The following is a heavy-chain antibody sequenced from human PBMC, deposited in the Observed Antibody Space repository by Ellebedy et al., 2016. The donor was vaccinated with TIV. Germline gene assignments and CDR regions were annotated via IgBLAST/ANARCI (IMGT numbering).Heavy chain of an antibody. CDR1: GGSFSGFY. CDR3: ARGLDHAKGGVD. D-gene: IGHD2-8*01. V-gene: IGHV4-34*01. Sequence: MPSETLSLTCAVYGGSFSGFYLTWIRQPPGKGLEWIGEIHPYGTTYYSPSLKSRVTISADTSENRMSLKLTSVTAADTAIYYCARGLDHAKGGVDWGQGTLVTVSS. J-gene: IGHJ4*02. CDR2: IHPYGTT.